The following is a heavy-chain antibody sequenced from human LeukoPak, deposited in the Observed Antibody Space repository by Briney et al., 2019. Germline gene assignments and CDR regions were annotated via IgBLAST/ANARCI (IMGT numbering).Heavy chain of an antibody. CDR3: ARHVGRILLWFGESLNYMDV. D-gene: IGHD3-10*01. CDR1: GGSFSGYY. CDR2: INHSGST. J-gene: IGHJ6*03. Sequence: SETLSLTCAVYGGSFSGYYWSWIRQPPGKGLEWIGEINHSGSTNYNPSLKSRVTVSVDTSKNQFSLKLSSVTAADTAVYYCARHVGRILLWFGESLNYMDVWGKGTTVTISS. V-gene: IGHV4-34*01.